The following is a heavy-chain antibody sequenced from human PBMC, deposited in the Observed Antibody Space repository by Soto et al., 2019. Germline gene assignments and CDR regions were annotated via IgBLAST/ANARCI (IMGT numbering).Heavy chain of an antibody. V-gene: IGHV4-59*08. CDR3: ARHGPFKYDSRGFPLADYYGLDV. J-gene: IGHJ6*02. CDR2: IYYSGST. CDR1: GGSISGYY. Sequence: SLTCTVSGGSISGYYWSWIRQPPGKRLEWIGYIYYSGSTNYNPSLKSRVTISLDTSKSQLSLKMHSVTAADTAVYYCARHGPFKYDSRGFPLADYYGLDVWGQGTTVTVSS. D-gene: IGHD3-22*01.